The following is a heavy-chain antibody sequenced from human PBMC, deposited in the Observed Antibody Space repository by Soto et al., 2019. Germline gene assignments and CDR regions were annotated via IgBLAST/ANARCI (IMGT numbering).Heavy chain of an antibody. V-gene: IGHV1-58*02. D-gene: IGHD2-2*01. CDR2: IVVGSGNT. Sequence: VASVKVSCKASGFTFTSSAMQWVRQARGQRLERIGWIVVGSGNTNYAQKFQERVTITRDMSTSTAYMELSSLRSEDTAVYYCAADPNAVPAAPGLAFDIWGQGTMVTVSS. CDR1: GFTFTSSA. J-gene: IGHJ3*02. CDR3: AADPNAVPAAPGLAFDI.